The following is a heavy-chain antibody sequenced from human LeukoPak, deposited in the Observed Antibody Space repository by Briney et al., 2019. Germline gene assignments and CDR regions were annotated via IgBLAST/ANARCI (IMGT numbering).Heavy chain of an antibody. CDR2: IYYSGST. V-gene: IGHV4-39*01. Sequence: PSETLSLTCTVSGGSISSSSYYWGWIRQPPGKGLEWIGSIYYSGSTYYNPSLKSRVTISVDTSKNQFSLKLSSVTAADTAVYYCARLRSGAGGYWGQGTLVTVSS. J-gene: IGHJ4*02. CDR3: ARLRSGAGGY. CDR1: GGSISSSSYY. D-gene: IGHD3-10*01.